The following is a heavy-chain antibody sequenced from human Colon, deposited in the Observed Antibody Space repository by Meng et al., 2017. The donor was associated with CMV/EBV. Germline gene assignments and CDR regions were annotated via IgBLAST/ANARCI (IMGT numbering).Heavy chain of an antibody. CDR3: ATGGGTQAAALGVFDF. V-gene: IGHV3-33*07. CDR2: ISSDGSDK. Sequence: SVITIQSHGLFWVRQAPGKGLGWVASISSDGSDKFYADSVKGRFLISRDNSKNTQFLEMTSLKDEDTALYFCATGGGTQAAALGVFDFWGQGTLVTVSS. J-gene: IGHJ4*02. CDR1: VITIQSHG. D-gene: IGHD6-25*01.